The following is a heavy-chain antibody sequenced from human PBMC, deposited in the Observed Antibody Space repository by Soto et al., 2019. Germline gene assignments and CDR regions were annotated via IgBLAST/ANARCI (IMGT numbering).Heavy chain of an antibody. CDR3: ARGGVATIFGDS. CDR2: IDSSSKTI. D-gene: IGHD5-12*01. CDR1: GFTFSRYS. V-gene: IGHV3-48*02. Sequence: EVQLVESGGGLVQPGGSLRVSCAASGFTFSRYSMNWVRQAPGKGLEWLSYIDSSSKTIYYAYSVKGRFIISRDNAKNSLYLQMNSLRDEDTAVYHCARGGVATIFGDSWGQGTLVIVAS. J-gene: IGHJ4*02.